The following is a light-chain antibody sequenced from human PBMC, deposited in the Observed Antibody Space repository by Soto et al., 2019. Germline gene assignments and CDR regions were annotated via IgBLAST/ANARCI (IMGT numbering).Light chain of an antibody. CDR2: GAS. CDR3: QQYDSTPRVT. CDR1: QSVSSSY. V-gene: IGKV3-20*01. Sequence: EIVLTQSPGTLSLSPGERATLSCRASQSVSSSYLAWYQQKPGQAPRLLIYGASSRATGIPDRFSGSGSGTDFTLTISRREPEDFVVYYCQQYDSTPRVTFGPGTKVDIK. J-gene: IGKJ3*01.